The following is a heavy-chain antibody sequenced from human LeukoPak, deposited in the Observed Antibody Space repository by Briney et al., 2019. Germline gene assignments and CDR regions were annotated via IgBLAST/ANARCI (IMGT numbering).Heavy chain of an antibody. D-gene: IGHD3-10*01. CDR3: TTEQDGSGSYYLYYYGMDV. Sequence: GGSLRLSCAASGFTFSNAWMSWVRQAPGKGLEWVGRIKSKTDGGTTDYAAPVKGRFTISRGDSKNTLYLQMNSLKTEDTAVYYCTTEQDGSGSYYLYYYGMDVWGKGTTVTVSS. V-gene: IGHV3-15*01. CDR2: IKSKTDGGTT. CDR1: GFTFSNAW. J-gene: IGHJ6*04.